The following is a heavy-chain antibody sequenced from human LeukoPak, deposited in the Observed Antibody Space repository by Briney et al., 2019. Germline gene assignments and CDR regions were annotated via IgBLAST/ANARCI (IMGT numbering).Heavy chain of an antibody. CDR3: ARSPRKYCSSTSCYREEDY. CDR2: ISAYNGNT. Sequence: ASVKVSCKASGYTFTSYYMHWVRQAPGKGLAGMGWISAYNGNTNYAQKLQGRVTMTTDTSTSTAYMELRSLRSDDTAVYYCARSPRKYCSSTSCYREEDYWGQGTLVTVSS. D-gene: IGHD2-2*02. J-gene: IGHJ4*02. V-gene: IGHV1-18*04. CDR1: GYTFTSYY.